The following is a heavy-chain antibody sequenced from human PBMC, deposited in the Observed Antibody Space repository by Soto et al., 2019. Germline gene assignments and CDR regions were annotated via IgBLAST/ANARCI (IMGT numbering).Heavy chain of an antibody. Sequence: ASVKVSCKASGFTFTSSAVQWVRQARGQRLEWIGWIVVGSGNTNYAQKFQERVTITRDMSTSTAYMELSSLRSEDTAVYYCAADRRYYDFWSGYLFDYWGQGTLVTVSS. CDR2: IVVGSGNT. CDR3: AADRRYYDFWSGYLFDY. CDR1: GFTFTSSA. D-gene: IGHD3-3*01. V-gene: IGHV1-58*01. J-gene: IGHJ4*02.